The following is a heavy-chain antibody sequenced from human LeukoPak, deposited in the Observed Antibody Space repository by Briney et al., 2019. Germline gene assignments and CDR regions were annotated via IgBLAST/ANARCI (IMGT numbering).Heavy chain of an antibody. CDR3: ARGYYDSSAIDY. Sequence: EASVKVSCKASGGTFSSYAISWVRQAPGQGLEWMGGIIPIFGTANYAQKFQGRVTITADESTSTAYMELSSLRSEDTAVCYCARGYYDSSAIDYWGQGTLVTVSS. V-gene: IGHV1-69*13. J-gene: IGHJ4*02. CDR2: IIPIFGTA. CDR1: GGTFSSYA. D-gene: IGHD3-22*01.